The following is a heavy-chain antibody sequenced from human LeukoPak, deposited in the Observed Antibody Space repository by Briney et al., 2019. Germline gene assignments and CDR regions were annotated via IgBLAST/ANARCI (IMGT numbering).Heavy chain of an antibody. D-gene: IGHD1-1*01. CDR1: GYSFSTYW. CDR2: IYPGDSDT. J-gene: IGHJ4*02. Sequence: GESLKISCRGSGYSFSTYWIGWVRQMPGKGLEWMGIIYPGDSDTRYSPSFQGQVTISADKSISTAYLQWSSLKASDTAMYYCARQAATAYDYFDYWGQGTLVTVSS. V-gene: IGHV5-51*01. CDR3: ARQAATAYDYFDY.